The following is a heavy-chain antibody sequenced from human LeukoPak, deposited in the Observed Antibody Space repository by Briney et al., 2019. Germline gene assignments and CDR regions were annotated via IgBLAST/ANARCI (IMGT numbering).Heavy chain of an antibody. J-gene: IGHJ6*02. Sequence: SETLSLTCTVSGGSISSTNSYWGWVRQPPGKGLEWIGSIYYSGSTYYNPSLKSRVTISVDTSKNQFSLKLSSVTAADTAVYYCARLDGDSYYYYYGMDVWGQGTTVTVSS. D-gene: IGHD4-17*01. V-gene: IGHV4-39*01. CDR2: IYYSGST. CDR3: ARLDGDSYYYYYGMDV. CDR1: GGSISSTNSY.